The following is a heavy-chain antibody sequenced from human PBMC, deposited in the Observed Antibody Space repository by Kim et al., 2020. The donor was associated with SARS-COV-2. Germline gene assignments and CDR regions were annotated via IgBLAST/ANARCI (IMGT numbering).Heavy chain of an antibody. V-gene: IGHV4-34*01. D-gene: IGHD6-13*01. J-gene: IGHJ4*02. CDR1: GGSFSGYY. CDR3: ARRSYFIAATEGLDY. CDR2: INHSGST. Sequence: SETLSLTCAVYGGSFSGYYRSGIRQPPGKGLEWIGEINHSGSTNHNPSLKSRVTISVDTSKNQVSLKLSSVTAADTAIYYCARRSYFIAATEGLDYWGQGTLVTVSS.